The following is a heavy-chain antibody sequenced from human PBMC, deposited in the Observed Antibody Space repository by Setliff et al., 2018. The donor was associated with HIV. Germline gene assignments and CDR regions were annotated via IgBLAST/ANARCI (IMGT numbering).Heavy chain of an antibody. D-gene: IGHD6-6*01. J-gene: IGHJ4*02. CDR3: ATRPRIAARPFDY. V-gene: IGHV4-31*03. CDR1: GVSVGSGDYY. Sequence: TLSLTCSVSGVSVGSGDYYWHWTRQHPEKALEWIGYIFHSGDTYYNPSLKSRISMSVNTSKNQFSLELTSLIAADTAVYYCATRPRIAARPFDYWGQGMLVTVSS. CDR2: IFHSGDT.